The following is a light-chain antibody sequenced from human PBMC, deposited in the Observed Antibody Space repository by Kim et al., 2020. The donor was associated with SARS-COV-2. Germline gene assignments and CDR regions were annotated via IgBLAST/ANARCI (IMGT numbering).Light chain of an antibody. Sequence: ASGGDRVTITCRASQDIRNDLGWYQHKSGQAPKVLIYGASTLQSGVPSRFSGSGSGTDFTLTISSLQPEDFATYYCLQDYSYPRTFGQGTKVEIK. J-gene: IGKJ1*01. CDR3: LQDYSYPRT. V-gene: IGKV1-6*01. CDR1: QDIRND. CDR2: GAS.